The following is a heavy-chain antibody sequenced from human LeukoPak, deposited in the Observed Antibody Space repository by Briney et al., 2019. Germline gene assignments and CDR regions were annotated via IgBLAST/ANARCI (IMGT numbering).Heavy chain of an antibody. CDR3: ARDRSSSWYVSWELSDAFDI. CDR1: EFSVGSNY. Sequence: GGSLRLSCAASEFSVGSNYMTSVRQAPGKGVEGGANIKQAGSVEYYLDSVKGRFTISRDNAKNPLYLQMNSLRAEDTAVYYCARDRSSSWYVSWELSDAFDIWGQGTMVTVSS. D-gene: IGHD6-13*01. J-gene: IGHJ3*02. CDR2: IKQAGSVE. V-gene: IGHV3-7*01.